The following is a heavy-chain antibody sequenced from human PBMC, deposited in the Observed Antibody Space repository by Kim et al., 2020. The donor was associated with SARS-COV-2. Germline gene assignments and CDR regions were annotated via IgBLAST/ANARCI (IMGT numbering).Heavy chain of an antibody. D-gene: IGHD2-15*01. J-gene: IGHJ4*02. Sequence: ASVKVSCKAPGDTFNSYGITWVRQAPGAGLEWIGGIIPVFGTANYAPKFQGRITISADESTGTMYMDLKRLRSEDTAVYYCARDTAALGSIVIYSPRYFDDWGEGSLVTVSA. CDR1: GDTFNSYG. CDR3: ARDTAALGSIVIYSPRYFDD. CDR2: IIPVFGTA. V-gene: IGHV1-69*13.